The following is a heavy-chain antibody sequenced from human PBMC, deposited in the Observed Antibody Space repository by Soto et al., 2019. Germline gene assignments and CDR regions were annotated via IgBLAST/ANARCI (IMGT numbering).Heavy chain of an antibody. CDR3: AKDAHEAAASEV. Sequence: QAQLVQSEPEVKKPGASVKVSCKASGYAFSSYGINWVRRAPGQGLEWVGWMSTYNENIVYAQKFQGRVTMTTDTSTSTACMDLGPLRSDDTAVYYCAKDAHEAAASEVWGQGTMGTVSS. D-gene: IGHD6-25*01. J-gene: IGHJ3*01. CDR1: GYAFSSYG. CDR2: MSTYNENI. V-gene: IGHV1-18*01.